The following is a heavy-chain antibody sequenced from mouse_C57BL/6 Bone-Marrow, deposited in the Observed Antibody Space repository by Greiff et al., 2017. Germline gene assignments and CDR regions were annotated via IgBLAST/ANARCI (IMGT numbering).Heavy chain of an antibody. CDR3: ARSGYYGSSSYWYFDV. J-gene: IGHJ1*03. V-gene: IGHV1-80*01. Sequence: QVQLQQSGAELVKPGASVKISCKASGYAFSSYWMNWVKQRPGKGLEWIGQIYPGDGDTNYNGKFKGKATLTGDKSSSTAYMQLSRLSSEDSAVYFCARSGYYGSSSYWYFDVWGTGTTVTVSS. CDR2: IYPGDGDT. CDR1: GYAFSSYW. D-gene: IGHD1-1*01.